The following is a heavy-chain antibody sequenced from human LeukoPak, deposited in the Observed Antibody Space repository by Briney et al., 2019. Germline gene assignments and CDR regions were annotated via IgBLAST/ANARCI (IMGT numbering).Heavy chain of an antibody. J-gene: IGHJ4*02. V-gene: IGHV3-23*01. CDR3: ATRPTPRDRDF. D-gene: IGHD5-24*01. CDR1: GLTFSTSD. Sequence: PGGSLRLSCVASGLTFSTSDTSWVRQAPGKGPEWLSLIVHSGTTYYAESVEGRFTISRDNSQNTVFMQMNSLRAEDTAVYYCATRPTPRDRDFWGQGTLVTVSS. CDR2: IVHSGTT.